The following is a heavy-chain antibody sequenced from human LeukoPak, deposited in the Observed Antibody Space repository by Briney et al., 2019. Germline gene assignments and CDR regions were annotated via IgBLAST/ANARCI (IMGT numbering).Heavy chain of an antibody. Sequence: ASVKVSCKASGYTFTSYGISWVRQAPGQGLEWMGWIGPYNGNTNYAQKLQGRVTMTTDTSTSTVYMELRSLRSDDTAVYYCARAYYYDSSGYYASYYGMDVWGQGTTVTVSS. CDR3: ARAYYYDSSGYYASYYGMDV. D-gene: IGHD3-22*01. V-gene: IGHV1-18*01. CDR2: IGPYNGNT. CDR1: GYTFTSYG. J-gene: IGHJ6*02.